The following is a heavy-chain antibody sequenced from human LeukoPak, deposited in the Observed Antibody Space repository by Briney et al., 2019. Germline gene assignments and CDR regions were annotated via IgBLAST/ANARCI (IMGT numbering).Heavy chain of an antibody. CDR2: ISYDGSNK. Sequence: PGGSLRLSCAASGFTFSSYGMHWVRQAPGKGLEWVAVISYDGSNKYYADSVKGRFTISRDNSKNTLYLQMNGLRAEDTAVYYCAKDHIVVVVAAAPMIDYWGQGTLVTVSS. V-gene: IGHV3-30*18. CDR1: GFTFSSYG. CDR3: AKDHIVVVVAAAPMIDY. D-gene: IGHD2-15*01. J-gene: IGHJ4*02.